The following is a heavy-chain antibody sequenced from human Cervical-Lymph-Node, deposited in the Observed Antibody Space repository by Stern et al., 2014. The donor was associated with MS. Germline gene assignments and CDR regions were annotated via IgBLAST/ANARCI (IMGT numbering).Heavy chain of an antibody. CDR2: MNPNSGNT. CDR3: ARGPLCTKGVCYADNWFDP. J-gene: IGHJ5*02. CDR1: GYTFTSYD. Sequence: QVQLVESGAEVKKPGASVKVSCKASGYTFTSYDINWVRQATGQGLEWKGWMNPNSGNTGYAQKFQGRVTMTRNTSISTSYMELSSLRSEDTAVYYCARGPLCTKGVCYADNWFDPWGQGTLVTVSS. V-gene: IGHV1-8*01. D-gene: IGHD2-8*01.